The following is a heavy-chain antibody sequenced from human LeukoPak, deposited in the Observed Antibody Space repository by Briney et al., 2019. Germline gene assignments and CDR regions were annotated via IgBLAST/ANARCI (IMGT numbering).Heavy chain of an antibody. CDR3: ARRAAHPRARYYYYMDV. D-gene: IGHD2-15*01. CDR1: GGSFSGYY. J-gene: IGHJ6*03. CDR2: INHSGST. Sequence: SETLSLTCAVYGGSFSGYYWSWIRQPPGKGLEWIGEINHSGSTNYNPSLKSRVTISVDTSKNQFSLKLSSVTAADTAVYYCARRAAHPRARYYYYMDVWGKGTTVTISS. V-gene: IGHV4-34*01.